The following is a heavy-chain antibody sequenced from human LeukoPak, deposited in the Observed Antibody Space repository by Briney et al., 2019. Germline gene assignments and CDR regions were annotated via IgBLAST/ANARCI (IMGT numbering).Heavy chain of an antibody. Sequence: SETLSLTCTVSGDSITSSSYYWAWIRQPPGKGLEWSGSSFQSVATYYNPSLQGRVTMSIDTSKNQCSLKLSSVTAADTAVYYCAREYYGTFEFWGQGTLVPVSP. V-gene: IGHV4-39*01. CDR1: GDSITSSSYY. CDR3: AREYYGTFEF. CDR2: SFQSVAT. J-gene: IGHJ4*02. D-gene: IGHD3-10*01.